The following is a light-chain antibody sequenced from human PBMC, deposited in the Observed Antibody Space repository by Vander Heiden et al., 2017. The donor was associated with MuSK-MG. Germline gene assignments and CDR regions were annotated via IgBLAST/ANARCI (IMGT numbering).Light chain of an antibody. CDR1: ALQKQY. CDR2: KDS. CDR3: QSADSSGTFYV. V-gene: IGLV3-25*03. J-gene: IGLJ1*01. Sequence: SYELTQPPSVSVSPGQTARITCSGDALQKQYAYWYQQKPGQAPVLVIYKDSERPSGIPERFSGSSSGTTVTLTISGGQAEDEADYYCQSADSSGTFYVFGTGTKVTVL.